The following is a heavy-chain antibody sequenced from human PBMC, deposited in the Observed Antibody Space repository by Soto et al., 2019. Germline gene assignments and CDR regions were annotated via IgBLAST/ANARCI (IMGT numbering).Heavy chain of an antibody. J-gene: IGHJ4*02. V-gene: IGHV1-2*04. CDR3: ARGATWELLYYFDY. Sequence: ASVKVSCTASGYTFTGYYMHWVRQAPGQGLEWMGWINPNSGGTNYAQKFQGWVTMTRDTSISTAYMELSRLRSDDTAVYYCARGATWELLYYFDYWGQGTLVTVSS. D-gene: IGHD1-26*01. CDR1: GYTFTGYY. CDR2: INPNSGGT.